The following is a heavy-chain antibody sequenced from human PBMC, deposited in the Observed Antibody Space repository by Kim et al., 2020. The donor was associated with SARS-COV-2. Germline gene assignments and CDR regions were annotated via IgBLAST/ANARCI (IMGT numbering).Heavy chain of an antibody. CDR1: GGSFSGYY. V-gene: IGHV4-34*01. J-gene: IGHJ3*02. D-gene: IGHD3-3*01. CDR3: ARRLRSKRFLEWLRAFDI. CDR2: INHSGST. Sequence: SETLSLTCAVYGGSFSGYYWSWIRQPPGKGLEWIGEINHSGSTNYNPSLKSRVTISVDTSKNQFSLKLSSVTAADTAVYYCARRLRSKRFLEWLRAFDIWGQGTMVTVSS.